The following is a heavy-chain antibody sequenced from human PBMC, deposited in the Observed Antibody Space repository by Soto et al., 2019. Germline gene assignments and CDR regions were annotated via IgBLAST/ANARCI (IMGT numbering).Heavy chain of an antibody. CDR3: AKVSLRGPGSIAAADLYYFDY. J-gene: IGHJ4*02. CDR1: GFTFSSYA. Sequence: GGSLRLSCAASGFTFSSYAMSWVRQAPGKGLEWVSAISGSGGSTYYADSVKGRFTISRDNSKNTLYLQMNSLRAEDTAVYYCAKVSLRGPGSIAAADLYYFDYWGQGTLVTVSS. D-gene: IGHD6-13*01. V-gene: IGHV3-23*01. CDR2: ISGSGGST.